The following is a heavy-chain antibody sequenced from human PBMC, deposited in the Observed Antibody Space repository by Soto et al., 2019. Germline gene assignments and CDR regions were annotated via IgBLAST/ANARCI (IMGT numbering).Heavy chain of an antibody. D-gene: IGHD2-15*01. J-gene: IGHJ5*02. CDR3: AREGPSGGSFNWFDP. V-gene: IGHV4-31*03. CDR1: GGSISSGGYY. Sequence: QVQLQESGPGLVKPSQTLSLTCTVSGGSISSGGYYWSWIRQHPGKGLEWIGYIYYSGSTYYNPSLKRRVTISVDTSKNQFSLKLSSVTAADTAVYYCAREGPSGGSFNWFDPWGQGTLVTVSS. CDR2: IYYSGST.